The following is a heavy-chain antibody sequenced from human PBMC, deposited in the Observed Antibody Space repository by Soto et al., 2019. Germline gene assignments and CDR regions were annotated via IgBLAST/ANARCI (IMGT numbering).Heavy chain of an antibody. CDR2: ITPMFGTP. D-gene: IGHD3-22*01. CDR3: ARDGTLYDSRAYYYLY. V-gene: IGHV1-69*01. J-gene: IGHJ4*02. CDR1: GGTFSSYT. Sequence: VKVSCKASGGTFSSYTITWVRQAPGQGLEWMGGITPMFGTPNYAQRFRGRVTITADESTSTAYMELSSLRSEDTAMYFCARDGTLYDSRAYYYLYWGQGTLVTVSS.